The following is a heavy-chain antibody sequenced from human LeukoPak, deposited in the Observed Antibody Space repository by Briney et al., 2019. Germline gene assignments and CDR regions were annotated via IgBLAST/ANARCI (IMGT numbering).Heavy chain of an antibody. Sequence: AETLSLTCAVYGGSFSGYYWSWIRQPPGKGLEWIGEINHSGSTNYNPSLNSRVTISVDTSKNQFSLKLSSVTAADTAVYYCARDPGAGFDYWGQGTLVTVSS. V-gene: IGHV4-34*01. J-gene: IGHJ4*02. CDR2: INHSGST. CDR3: ARDPGAGFDY. CDR1: GGSFSGYY.